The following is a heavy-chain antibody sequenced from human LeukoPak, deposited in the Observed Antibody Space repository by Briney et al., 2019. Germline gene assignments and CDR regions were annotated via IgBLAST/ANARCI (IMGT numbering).Heavy chain of an antibody. CDR3: AREYSSSSGKALDC. CDR2: IYTSGST. V-gene: IGHV4-4*07. J-gene: IGHJ4*02. D-gene: IGHD6-6*01. Sequence: SETLSPTCTVSSGSLGSYYWNWLRQPAGKGLEWIGHIYTSGSTNYNPSLKSRVTMSVDTSKNQFSLKLNSVTAADTAFYYCAREYSSSSGKALDCWGQGTLVTVSS. CDR1: SGSLGSYY.